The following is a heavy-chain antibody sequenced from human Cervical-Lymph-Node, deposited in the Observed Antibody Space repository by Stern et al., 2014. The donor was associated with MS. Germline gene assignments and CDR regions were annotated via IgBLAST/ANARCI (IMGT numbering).Heavy chain of an antibody. CDR2: ISSSGSTT. Sequence: QVQLVESGGDLVKPGGTLRLSCAASGLTFSDYYITGIRQAPGKGPEWVSHISSSGSTTFYADSVKGRFTVSRDNAKNSVYLQMNSLTADDTAVYYCARGGRGTSYYWQYWGQGTLVTVSS. V-gene: IGHV3-11*01. CDR3: ARGGRGTSYYWQY. D-gene: IGHD1-26*01. CDR1: GLTFSDYY. J-gene: IGHJ4*02.